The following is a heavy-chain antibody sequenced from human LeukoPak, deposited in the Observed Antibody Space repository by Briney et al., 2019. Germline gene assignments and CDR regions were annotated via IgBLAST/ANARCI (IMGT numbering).Heavy chain of an antibody. D-gene: IGHD2-21*02. CDR1: GFTFSSYA. V-gene: IGHV3-23*01. Sequence: GGSLRLSCAASGFTFSSYAMSWVRQAPGKGLEWVSAISGSGGSTYYADSVKGRFTISRDNAENSMYLQMNSLRVEDTAVYYCTSWGDTTAEYFQRWGQGTLVTVSS. J-gene: IGHJ1*01. CDR2: ISGSGGST. CDR3: TSWGDTTAEYFQR.